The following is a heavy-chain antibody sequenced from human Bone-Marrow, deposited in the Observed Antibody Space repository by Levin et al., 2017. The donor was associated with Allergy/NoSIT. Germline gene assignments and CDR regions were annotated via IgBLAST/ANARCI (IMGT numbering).Heavy chain of an antibody. CDR3: AREKLWFGEFQANFYYFDD. CDR2: INWNGADT. V-gene: IGHV3-20*04. J-gene: IGHJ4*02. Sequence: GGSLRLSCAASGFTFDDHGMTWVRQVPGKGLEWVSGINWNGADTGYADSVRGRFTISRDNAKNSLYLEMNSLRAEDTALYFCAREKLWFGEFQANFYYFDDWGQGTLVTVSS. CDR1: GFTFDDHG. D-gene: IGHD3-10*01.